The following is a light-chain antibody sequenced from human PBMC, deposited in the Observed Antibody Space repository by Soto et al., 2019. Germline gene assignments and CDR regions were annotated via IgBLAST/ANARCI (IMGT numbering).Light chain of an antibody. Sequence: MTLYPVTVSISPGERATLSCRASQSLRSSLAWYQQKPGQAPRLLIYGASTRATGIPARFSGSESGTEFTLTISSLQSEDFAIYYCQDSTKRPLTLGGGTKVDIK. CDR2: GAS. J-gene: IGKJ4*01. V-gene: IGKV3-15*01. CDR1: QSLRSS. CDR3: QDSTKRPLT.